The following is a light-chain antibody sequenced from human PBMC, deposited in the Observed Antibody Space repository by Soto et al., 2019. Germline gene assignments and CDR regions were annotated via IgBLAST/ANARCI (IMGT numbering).Light chain of an antibody. Sequence: DIVMTQTPLSSPVTLGQPASISCRSSQSLLHSDGNTYLSWLHQRPGQPPRLLIYNIFNRFSGVPDRFSARGAGTDFTLKISRMKAEDVGVYYCMQVTNFPSTFGQGNKLEIK. CDR1: QSLLHSDGNTY. J-gene: IGKJ2*01. CDR3: MQVTNFPST. V-gene: IGKV2-24*01. CDR2: NIF.